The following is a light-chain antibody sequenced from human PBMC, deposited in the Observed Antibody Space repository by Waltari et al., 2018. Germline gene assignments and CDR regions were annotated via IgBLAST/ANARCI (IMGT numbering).Light chain of an antibody. CDR3: QESYSFTRT. CDR1: QTISRY. V-gene: IGKV1-39*01. Sequence: DIQMTQSPSSLSASVGDRVTITCRASQTISRYLNWYQQKPGKAPNLLIYAASSLQSGVPSRFSGSGSGGACTLIITSLQPEDFATCYCQESYSFTRTFGQGTKVEIK. CDR2: AAS. J-gene: IGKJ1*01.